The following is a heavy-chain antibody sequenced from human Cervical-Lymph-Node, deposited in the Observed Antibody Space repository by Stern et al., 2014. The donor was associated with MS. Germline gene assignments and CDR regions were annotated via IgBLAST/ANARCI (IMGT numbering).Heavy chain of an antibody. Sequence: QVQLQESGPGLVKPSETLSLTCTVSGGSISSYYWSWIRQPPGKGLAWIGYIYYTGSTNYNRSLKSRVTIAVDTFKNQFSLKLSSVTAADTAVYYCARDLYGDREFDYWGQGTLVTVSS. CDR1: GGSISSYY. V-gene: IGHV4-59*01. J-gene: IGHJ4*02. CDR2: IYYTGST. CDR3: ARDLYGDREFDY. D-gene: IGHD4-17*01.